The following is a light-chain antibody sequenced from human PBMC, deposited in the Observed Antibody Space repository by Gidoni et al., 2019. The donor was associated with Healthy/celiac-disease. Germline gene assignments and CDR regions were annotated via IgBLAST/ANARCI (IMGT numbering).Light chain of an antibody. CDR1: KLGDKY. J-gene: IGLJ2*01. CDR2: QDS. CDR3: QAWDSSTVV. Sequence: SYELTQPPSVYVPPGQTASITCAGAKLGDKYACWYHQKPGQSPVLVIYQDSKRPSGIPERFSGSNSGNTATLTISGTQAMDEADYYCQAWDSSTVVFGGGTKLTVL. V-gene: IGLV3-1*01.